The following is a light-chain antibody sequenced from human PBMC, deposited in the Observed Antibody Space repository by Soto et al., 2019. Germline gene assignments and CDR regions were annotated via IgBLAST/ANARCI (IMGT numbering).Light chain of an antibody. CDR1: QTISTN. Sequence: EVLMTQSPVTLFVSPGETVTLPCRASQTISTNLAWYQHRPGQPPRLLIYGASTRATGIPATFSGSGSGTDFSLIISSLQSKDVAIYYCQQYYKWPRTFGPGTKVEIK. J-gene: IGKJ1*01. CDR3: QQYYKWPRT. V-gene: IGKV3-15*01. CDR2: GAS.